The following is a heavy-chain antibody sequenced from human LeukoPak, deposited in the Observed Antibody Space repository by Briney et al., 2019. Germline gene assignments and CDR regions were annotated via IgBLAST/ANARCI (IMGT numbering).Heavy chain of an antibody. Sequence: PGGSLRPSCAASGFTFSSYSMSWIRQAPGKGLEWISYIASSGSTTNYHADSVKGRFTISRDNAKNSLYLQMNSLRAEDTAIYYCARVRMWSGEFLWGQGTLVTVSS. J-gene: IGHJ4*02. D-gene: IGHD3-10*01. V-gene: IGHV3-48*04. CDR3: ARVRMWSGEFL. CDR2: IASSGSTTN. CDR1: GFTFSSYS.